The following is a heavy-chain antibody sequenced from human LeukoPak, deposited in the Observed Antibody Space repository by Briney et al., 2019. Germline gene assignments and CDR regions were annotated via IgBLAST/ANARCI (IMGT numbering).Heavy chain of an antibody. J-gene: IGHJ4*02. CDR1: GFTFSGYW. D-gene: IGHD3-22*01. V-gene: IGHV3-74*01. CDR2: INNDGRNT. CDR3: ASAYSSGYYSFDY. Sequence: GGSLRLSCAASGFTFSGYWMHWVRQAPGKGLVWVSRINNDGRNTSYADSVKGRFTISRDNAKNTLDLQMNSLRAEDMAVYYCASAYSSGYYSFDYWGQGTLVTVSS.